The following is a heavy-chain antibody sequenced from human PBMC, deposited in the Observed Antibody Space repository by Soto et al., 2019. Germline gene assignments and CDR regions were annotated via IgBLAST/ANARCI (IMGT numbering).Heavy chain of an antibody. CDR3: ARVSNRYDFWSGYQHMDV. D-gene: IGHD3-3*01. CDR2: IYYSGST. Sequence: SETLSLTCTVSCGSISSYYWSWIRPPPGKGLEWIGYIYYSGSTNYNPSLKSRVTISVDTSKNQFSLKLSSVTAADTAVYYCARVSNRYDFWSGYQHMDVWGQGTTVTVS. V-gene: IGHV4-59*01. J-gene: IGHJ6*02. CDR1: CGSISSYY.